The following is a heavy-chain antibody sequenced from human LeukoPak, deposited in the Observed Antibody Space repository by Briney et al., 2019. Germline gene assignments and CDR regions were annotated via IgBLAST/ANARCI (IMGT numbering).Heavy chain of an antibody. CDR3: VIWGDYDVLTGYYVPDY. Sequence: GGSLRLSCVASGFTFSNYAMSWVRQAPGRGLEWVSAITGSGTSTYYADSLKGRFTISRDNSKNTVFLQMNSLRHEDTAIYYCVIWGDYDVLTGYYVPDYWGQGTLVTVSS. CDR2: ITGSGTST. CDR1: GFTFSNYA. V-gene: IGHV3-23*01. D-gene: IGHD3-9*01. J-gene: IGHJ4*02.